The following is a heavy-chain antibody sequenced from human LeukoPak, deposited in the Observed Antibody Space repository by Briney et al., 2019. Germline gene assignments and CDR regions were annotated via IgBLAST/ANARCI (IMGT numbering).Heavy chain of an antibody. V-gene: IGHV3-53*01. CDR1: GFTVSSDF. Sequence: GGSLRLSCAASGFTVSSDFMSWVRQAPGKGLEWVSLIYSGGATFYADSVKGRFTISRDNSKNTLYLQMNSLRAEDTAVYYCAKDSRITIFGVVEGFDPWGQGTLVTVSS. CDR3: AKDSRITIFGVVEGFDP. J-gene: IGHJ5*02. D-gene: IGHD3-3*01. CDR2: IYSGGAT.